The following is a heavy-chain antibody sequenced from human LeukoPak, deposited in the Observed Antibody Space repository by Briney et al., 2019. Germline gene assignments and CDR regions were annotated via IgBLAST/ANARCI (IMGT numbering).Heavy chain of an antibody. D-gene: IGHD3-3*01. CDR3: ARGHHDFWSGYPPLDY. CDR2: INHSGST. Sequence: SETLSLTCAVYGGSFSGYYWSWIRQPPGKGLEWIGEINHSGSTNYNPSLKSRVTISVDTSKNQFSLKLSSVTAADTAVYYYARGHHDFWSGYPPLDYWGQGTLVTVSS. CDR1: GGSFSGYY. V-gene: IGHV4-34*01. J-gene: IGHJ4*02.